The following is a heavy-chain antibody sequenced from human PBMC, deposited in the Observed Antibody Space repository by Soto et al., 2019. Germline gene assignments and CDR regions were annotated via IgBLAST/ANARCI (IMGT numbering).Heavy chain of an antibody. CDR3: ARDGYFDY. CDR1: GGTFSSYT. Sequence: SVKVSCKASGGTFSSYTISWVRQAPGQGLEWMGRIIPILGIANYAQKLQGRVTMTTDTSTNTAYMELRSLRSDDTAVYYCARDGYFDYSGQGTLVTVSS. V-gene: IGHV1-69*04. CDR2: IIPILGIA. J-gene: IGHJ4*02.